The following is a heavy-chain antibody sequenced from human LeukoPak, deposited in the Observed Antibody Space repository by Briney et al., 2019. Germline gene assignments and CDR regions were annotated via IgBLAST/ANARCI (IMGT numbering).Heavy chain of an antibody. CDR3: ARICGWTVVEDY. J-gene: IGHJ4*02. CDR1: GFTFSTHF. V-gene: IGHV3-74*01. Sequence: TGGSLRLSCAHPGFTFSTHFMSWVRHAPGKGLVWVSRINTDGITTDYADSVKGRFTISRDNAKNTLYLQMNSLRAEDTAVYYCARICGWTVVEDYWGQGTMVTVSS. CDR2: INTDGITT. D-gene: IGHD6-19*01.